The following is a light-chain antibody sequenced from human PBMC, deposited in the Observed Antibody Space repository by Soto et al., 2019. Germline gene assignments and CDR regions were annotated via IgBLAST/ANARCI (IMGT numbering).Light chain of an antibody. Sequence: QPVLTQSPSASASLGASVKLTCTLSSGHSSYAIAWHQQQPEKGPRYLMKLNSDGSHSKGDGIPDRFSGSSSGAERYLTISSLQSEDEADYYCQTWGTGIHVFGGGTQPIVL. CDR2: LNSDGSH. V-gene: IGLV4-69*01. CDR3: QTWGTGIHV. CDR1: SGHSSYA. J-gene: IGLJ7*01.